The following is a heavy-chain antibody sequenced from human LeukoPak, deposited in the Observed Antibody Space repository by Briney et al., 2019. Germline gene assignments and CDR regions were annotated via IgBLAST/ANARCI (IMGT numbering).Heavy chain of an antibody. CDR1: GFIFSNYE. CDR3: ARVVWDAYRGSFDS. Sequence: GGSLRLSCRASGFIFSNYEMNWVRQAPGKGLEWVTYISSGGSVIYYADSVKGRFTISRDNAKNSLYLQMNSLRAEDTAVYYCARVVWDAYRGSFDSWVQGTLVTVSS. V-gene: IGHV3-48*03. CDR2: ISSGGSVI. J-gene: IGHJ4*02. D-gene: IGHD1-26*01.